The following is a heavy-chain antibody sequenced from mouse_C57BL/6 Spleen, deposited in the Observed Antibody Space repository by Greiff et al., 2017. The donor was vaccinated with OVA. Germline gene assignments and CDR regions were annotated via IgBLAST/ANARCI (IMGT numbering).Heavy chain of an antibody. D-gene: IGHD1-1*01. CDR3: TRLLLGAMDY. Sequence: VQGVESGAELVRPGASVTLSCKASGYTFTDYEMHWVKQTPVHGLAWIGAIDPETGGTAYNQKFKGKAILTADKSSSTAYMELRSLTSEDSAVYYCTRLLLGAMDYWGQGTSVTVSS. J-gene: IGHJ4*01. CDR2: IDPETGGT. CDR1: GYTFTDYE. V-gene: IGHV1-15*01.